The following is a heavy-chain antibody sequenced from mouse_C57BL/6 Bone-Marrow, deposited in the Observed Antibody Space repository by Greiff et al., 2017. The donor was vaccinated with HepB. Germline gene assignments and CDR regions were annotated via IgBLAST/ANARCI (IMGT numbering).Heavy chain of an antibody. CDR2: IYPGSGNT. CDR3: AQTTVVYFDV. CDR1: GYTFTDYY. J-gene: IGHJ1*03. V-gene: IGHV1-76*01. Sequence: VQLQQSGAELVRPGASVKLSCKASGYTFTDYYINWVKQRPGQGLEWIARIYPGSGNTYYNEKFKGKATLTAEKSSSTAYMQLSSLTSEDSAVYFCAQTTVVYFDVWGTGTTVTVSS. D-gene: IGHD1-1*01.